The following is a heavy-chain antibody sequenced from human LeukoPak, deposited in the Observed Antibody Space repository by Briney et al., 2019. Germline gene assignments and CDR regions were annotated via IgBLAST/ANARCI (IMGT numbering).Heavy chain of an antibody. CDR1: GVTFSGFA. J-gene: IGHJ6*01. V-gene: IGHV3-23*01. CDR3: AKMKGHPLPKYYMDV. Sequence: WGSLRLSCAAYGVTFSGFAMSWVRRTPGKGLEWVSGISGTGDNTIYADSVKGRFTISRDNSKNTLYLEMNSLRAEDTAIYYCAKMKGHPLPKYYMDVWGQGTTVTVSS. D-gene: IGHD1-26*01. CDR2: ISGTGDNT.